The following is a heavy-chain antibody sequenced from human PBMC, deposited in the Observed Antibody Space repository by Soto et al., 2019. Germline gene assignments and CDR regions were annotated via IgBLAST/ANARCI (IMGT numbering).Heavy chain of an antibody. Sequence: ASVKVSCKASGYTFTGYYMHWVRQAPGQGLEWMGWINPNSGGTNYAQKFQGRVTMTRDTSISTAYMELSRLRSDDTAVYYCARENSSSSYYYGMDVWGQGTTVTV. V-gene: IGHV1-2*02. CDR1: GYTFTGYY. D-gene: IGHD6-13*01. CDR2: INPNSGGT. J-gene: IGHJ6*02. CDR3: ARENSSSSYYYGMDV.